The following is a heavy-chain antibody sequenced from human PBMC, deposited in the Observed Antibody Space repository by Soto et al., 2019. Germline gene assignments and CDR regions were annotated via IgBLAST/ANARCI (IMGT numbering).Heavy chain of an antibody. CDR2: IKQDGSEK. CDR3: AREIGYSGYEATYYYYYGMDV. V-gene: IGHV3-7*05. J-gene: IGHJ6*02. Sequence: GGSLRLSCAASGFTFSSYWMSWVRQAPGKGLESVANIKQDGSEKYYVDSVKGRFTISRDNAKNSLYLQMNSLRAEDTAVYYCAREIGYSGYEATYYYYYGMDVWGQGTTVTVSS. CDR1: GFTFSSYW. D-gene: IGHD5-12*01.